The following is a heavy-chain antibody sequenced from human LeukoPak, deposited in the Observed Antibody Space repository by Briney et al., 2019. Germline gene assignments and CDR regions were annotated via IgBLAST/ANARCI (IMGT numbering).Heavy chain of an antibody. CDR1: GGTFSSYA. CDR2: IIPILGIA. CDR3: EAITGTLFDY. Sequence: SVKVSCKASGGTFSSYAISWVRQAPGQGLEWMGRIIPILGIANYAQKFQGRVTITADKSTSTAYMELSSLRSEDTAVYYCEAITGTLFDYWGQGTLVTVSS. D-gene: IGHD1-20*01. J-gene: IGHJ4*02. V-gene: IGHV1-69*04.